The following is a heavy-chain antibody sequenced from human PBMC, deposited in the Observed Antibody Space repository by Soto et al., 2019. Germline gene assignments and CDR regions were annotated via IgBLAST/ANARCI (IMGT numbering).Heavy chain of an antibody. CDR2: IYYSGST. V-gene: IGHV4-31*03. CDR1: GGSISSGGYY. CDR3: ARYGFHVLRFLELPPLGRENYYYGMDV. J-gene: IGHJ6*02. D-gene: IGHD3-3*01. Sequence: PSETLSLTCTVSGGSISSGGYYWSWIRQHPGKGLEWIGYIYYSGSTYYNPSLKSRVTISVDTSKNQFSLKLSSVTAADTAVYYCARYGFHVLRFLELPPLGRENYYYGMDVWGQGTTVTVSS.